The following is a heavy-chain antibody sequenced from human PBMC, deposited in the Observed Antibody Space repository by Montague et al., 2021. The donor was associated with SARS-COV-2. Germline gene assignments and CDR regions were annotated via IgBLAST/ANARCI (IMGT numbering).Heavy chain of an antibody. Sequence: SETLSLTCTVSGGSVSRISSHWGWIRQPPGKGLEYIGSFYYAGGTQYNPSLMSRVTISVDTSNDQFSLKMNSVTAADTAVYFCARLYGSSFDYWGQGTLVTVSS. V-gene: IGHV4-39*01. J-gene: IGHJ4*02. CDR3: ARLYGSSFDY. CDR1: GGSVSRISSH. D-gene: IGHD4-17*01. CDR2: FYYAGGT.